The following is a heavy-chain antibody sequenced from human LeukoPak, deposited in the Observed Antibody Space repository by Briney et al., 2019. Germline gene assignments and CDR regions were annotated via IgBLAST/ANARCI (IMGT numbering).Heavy chain of an antibody. Sequence: GGSLRLSCAASGFTFSDYGMDWVRQAPGKGLEWVGRIQSKTDGGTIDYAAPVKGRFTISRDDSKNMLFLQMNSLKSEDTGVYYCTTATGMIDHWGQGTLVTVSS. CDR1: GFTFSDYG. CDR2: IQSKTDGGTI. J-gene: IGHJ4*02. D-gene: IGHD1-14*01. V-gene: IGHV3-15*01. CDR3: TTATGMIDH.